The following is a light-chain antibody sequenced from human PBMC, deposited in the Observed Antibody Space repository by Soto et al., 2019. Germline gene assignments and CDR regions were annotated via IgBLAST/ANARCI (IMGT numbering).Light chain of an antibody. Sequence: EVVMTQSPATLSVSPGDRATLSCRASQSVTNNLAWYQQRPGQAPRLLIYGASTRATGIPARFSGRGSGTEFSLTITSLQSEDSATYYCKQYNNWYSFGQGTKLEIK. CDR2: GAS. CDR3: KQYNNWYS. V-gene: IGKV3-15*01. J-gene: IGKJ2*01. CDR1: QSVTNN.